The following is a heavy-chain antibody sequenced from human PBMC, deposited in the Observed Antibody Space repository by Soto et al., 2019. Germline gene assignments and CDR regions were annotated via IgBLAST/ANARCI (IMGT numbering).Heavy chain of an antibody. CDR3: TRRPGS. D-gene: IGHD7-27*01. CDR2: IYIGGNT. J-gene: IGHJ5*02. Sequence: EVQLVESGGGLVQPGESLRLSCAASGFTVSNNYMSWVRQAPGKGLEWVSFIYIGGNTYYADSVKGRFTISRDKSKNTLYLQLNNLRVEDTAVYYCTRRPGSWGQGTLVTVSS. CDR1: GFTVSNNY. V-gene: IGHV3-66*01.